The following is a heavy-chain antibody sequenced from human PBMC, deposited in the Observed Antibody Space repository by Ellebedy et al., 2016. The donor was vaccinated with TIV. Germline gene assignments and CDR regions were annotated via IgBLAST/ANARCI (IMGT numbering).Heavy chain of an antibody. D-gene: IGHD3-10*01. V-gene: IGHV4-59*08. CDR1: GGSISSYY. CDR3: ARFYESGSTEDY. CDR2: FYNSVNT. Sequence: MPSETLSLTCTVSGGSISSYYWGWVRQPPGKGLEWIGYFYNSVNTNYNPSLKSRVTMSVDTSQNPVSLKLRSVTAADTAVYYCARFYESGSTEDYWGQGTLVIVSS. J-gene: IGHJ4*02.